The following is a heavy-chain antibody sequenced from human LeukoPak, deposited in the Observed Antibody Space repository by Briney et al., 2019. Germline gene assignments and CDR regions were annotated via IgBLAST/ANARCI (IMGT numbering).Heavy chain of an antibody. CDR1: GYTFTSYG. CDR2: ISAYNGNT. V-gene: IGHV1-18*01. CDR3: VRSPVGGYDFWSGYYTTLYYYYGMDV. D-gene: IGHD3-3*01. Sequence: ASVKVSCKASGYTFTSYGISWVRQAPGQGLEWMGWISAYNGNTNYAQKLQGRVTMTTDTSTSTAYMELRSLRSDDTAVYYCVRSPVGGYDFWSGYYTTLYYYYGMDVWGQGTTVTVSS. J-gene: IGHJ6*02.